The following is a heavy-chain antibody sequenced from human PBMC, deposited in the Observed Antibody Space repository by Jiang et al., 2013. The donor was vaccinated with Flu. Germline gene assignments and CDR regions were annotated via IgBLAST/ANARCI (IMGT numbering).Heavy chain of an antibody. D-gene: IGHD3-3*01. CDR1: GFNFRTYA. CDR3: ARGGDFWSGFDY. CDR2: ISGAGDNR. Sequence: LSCAASGFNFRTYAMSWVRQAPGKGLEWVSAISGAGDNRYYADSVRGRFTISRDNAKNSMYLQMNSLRVEDTAVYYCARGGDFWSGFDYWGQGALVTVSS. V-gene: IGHV3-23*01. J-gene: IGHJ4*02.